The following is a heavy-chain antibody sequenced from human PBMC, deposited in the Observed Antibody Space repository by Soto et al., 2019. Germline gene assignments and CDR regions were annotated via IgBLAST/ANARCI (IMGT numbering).Heavy chain of an antibody. Sequence: QVQLVQSGAEVKKPGASVKVSCKASGYTFTSYGISWVRQAPGQGLEWMGWISAYNGNTNYAQKLQGRVTMTTDTSTSPGYMELRSLRSDDTAVYYCARDDCYYDSSGYWRARFDYWGQGTLVNVSS. V-gene: IGHV1-18*04. CDR2: ISAYNGNT. J-gene: IGHJ4*02. CDR3: ARDDCYYDSSGYWRARFDY. D-gene: IGHD3-22*01. CDR1: GYTFTSYG.